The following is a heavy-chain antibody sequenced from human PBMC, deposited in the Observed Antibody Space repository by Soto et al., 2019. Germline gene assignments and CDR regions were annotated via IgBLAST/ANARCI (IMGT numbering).Heavy chain of an antibody. J-gene: IGHJ5*02. CDR1: GFTFSSYA. CDR2: ISGSGGST. D-gene: IGHD3-3*01. CDR3: AKGQSIFGVVTLNWFDP. Sequence: EVQLLESGGGLVQPGGSLRLSCAASGFTFSSYAMSWVRQAPGKGLEWVSAISGSGGSTYYADSVKGRFTISRDNSKNTLYLQMNSLSAEDTGIYYCAKGQSIFGVVTLNWFDPWGQGTLVTVSS. V-gene: IGHV3-23*01.